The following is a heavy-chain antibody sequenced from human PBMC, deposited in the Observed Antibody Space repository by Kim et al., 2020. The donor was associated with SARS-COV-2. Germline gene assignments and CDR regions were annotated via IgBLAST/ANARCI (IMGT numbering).Heavy chain of an antibody. CDR3: ARDRTYSNYDNWFDP. V-gene: IGHV4-4*07. CDR1: GGSISSYY. Sequence: SETLSLTCTVSGGSISSYYWSWIRQPAGKGLEWIGRIYTSGSTNYNPSLKSRVTMSVDTSKNQFSLKLSSVTAADTAVYYCARDRTYSNYDNWFDPWGQGTLVTVSS. J-gene: IGHJ5*02. CDR2: IYTSGST. D-gene: IGHD4-4*01.